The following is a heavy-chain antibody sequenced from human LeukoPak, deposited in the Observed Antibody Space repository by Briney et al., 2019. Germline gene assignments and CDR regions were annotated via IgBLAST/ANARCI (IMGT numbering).Heavy chain of an antibody. CDR1: RLTPSSIY. V-gene: IGHV3-53*01. CDR3: ARNEVPGLRD. D-gene: IGHD1-1*01. Sequence: GGSLTLSCAASRLTPSSIYIAWDRQAPGKGLEWVSVIYAGGGTYYADSVKGRFTISRDNSKNTLYLQMNSLRAEDTAVYYCARNEVPGLRDWGQGTLVTVS. CDR2: IYAGGGT. J-gene: IGHJ4*02.